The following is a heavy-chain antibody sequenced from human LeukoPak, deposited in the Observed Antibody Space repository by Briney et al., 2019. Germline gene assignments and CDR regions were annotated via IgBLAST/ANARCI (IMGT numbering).Heavy chain of an antibody. D-gene: IGHD3-9*01. Sequence: PGGSLRLSCATSGFTFSSYAMSWVRQAPGKGLEWVSGIGASGGSTYCADSVKGRFTISRDNSKNTLYLQMNSLRTGDTAVYYCAKAEGYDILTGLDYWGQGTLVTVSS. J-gene: IGHJ4*02. CDR2: IGASGGST. CDR1: GFTFSSYA. CDR3: AKAEGYDILTGLDY. V-gene: IGHV3-23*01.